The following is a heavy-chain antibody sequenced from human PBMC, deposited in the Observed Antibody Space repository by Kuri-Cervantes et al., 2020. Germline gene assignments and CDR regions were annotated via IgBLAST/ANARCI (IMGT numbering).Heavy chain of an antibody. CDR2: MNPNSGNT. V-gene: IGHV1-8*01. CDR3: ARSIDSSSSFRAAFDI. CDR1: GYTFTSYD. D-gene: IGHD6-6*01. Sequence: ASVKVSCKASGYTFTSYDINWVRQATGQGLEWMGWMNPNSGNTGYAQKFQGRVTMTRNTSISTAYMELSSLRSEDTAVYYCARSIDSSSSFRAAFDIWGQGTMVTVSS. J-gene: IGHJ3*02.